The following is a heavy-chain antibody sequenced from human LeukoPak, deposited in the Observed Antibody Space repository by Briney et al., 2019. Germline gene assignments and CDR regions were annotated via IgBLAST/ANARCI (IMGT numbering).Heavy chain of an antibody. V-gene: IGHV3-74*01. J-gene: IGHJ4*02. D-gene: IGHD3-10*01. CDR3: HPLAYITD. Sequence: GGSLRLSCAASGFTVSSNYMSWVRQAPGKGLVWVAVIKNDGNSNYADSVKGRFIASRDDARNTVYLQMSSLRADDTAVYYCHPLAYITDWGQGTLVTVSS. CDR1: GFTVSSNY. CDR2: IKNDGNS.